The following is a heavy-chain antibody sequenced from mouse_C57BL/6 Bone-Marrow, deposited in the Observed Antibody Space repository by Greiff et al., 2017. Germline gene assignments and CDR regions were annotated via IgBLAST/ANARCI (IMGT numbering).Heavy chain of an antibody. Sequence: QVQLQQSGAELVKPGASVKMSCKASGYTFTSYWITWVKQRPGQGLEWIGDIYPGSGSTNYNEKFKSKATLTVDTSSSTAYMQLSSLTSEDSAVYYCARYYDYAAWFAYWGQGTLVTVSA. CDR3: ARYYDYAAWFAY. CDR1: GYTFTSYW. D-gene: IGHD2-4*01. J-gene: IGHJ3*01. CDR2: IYPGSGST. V-gene: IGHV1-55*01.